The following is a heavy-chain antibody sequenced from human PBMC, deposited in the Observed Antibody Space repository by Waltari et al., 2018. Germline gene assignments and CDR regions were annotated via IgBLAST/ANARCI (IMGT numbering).Heavy chain of an antibody. D-gene: IGHD4-17*01. CDR1: GGSISSSSYH. CDR3: AGTTYGDYVGFFDY. Sequence: QLQLQESGPGLVKPSETLSLTCTVSGGSISSSSYHWGWIRQPPGKGLEWIGSIYYSGSTYYNPSLKSRVTISVDTSKNQFSLKLSSVTAADTAVYYCAGTTYGDYVGFFDYWGQGTLVTVSS. J-gene: IGHJ4*02. CDR2: IYYSGST. V-gene: IGHV4-39*07.